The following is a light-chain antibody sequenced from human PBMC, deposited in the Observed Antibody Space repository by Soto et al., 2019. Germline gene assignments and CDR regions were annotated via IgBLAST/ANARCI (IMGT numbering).Light chain of an antibody. J-gene: IGKJ5*01. CDR2: GAS. V-gene: IGKV1-9*01. CDR1: QDIRSY. Sequence: DIQLTQSPSFLSASVGDRVTITCRAGQDIRSYLAWYQQKPGKAPKLLIYGASTLRSGAPSRFSGRRSGTEVTIPISSLQPADFATYYYQQLNTLPSITFGQGTRLEIK. CDR3: QQLNTLPSIT.